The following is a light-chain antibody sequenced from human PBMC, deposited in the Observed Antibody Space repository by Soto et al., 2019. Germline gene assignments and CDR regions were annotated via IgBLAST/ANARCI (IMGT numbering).Light chain of an antibody. J-gene: IGKJ1*01. V-gene: IGKV3-11*01. CDR2: DAS. CDR3: QQRSNWPKT. Sequence: EIVLTQSPATLSLSPGERATLSCRASQSVSSYLAWYQQKPGQAPRLLIYDASNRATGIPARFSGSGSGTDFPLTISSLEPEDFAVYYCQQRSNWPKTFGQGTKVAIK. CDR1: QSVSSY.